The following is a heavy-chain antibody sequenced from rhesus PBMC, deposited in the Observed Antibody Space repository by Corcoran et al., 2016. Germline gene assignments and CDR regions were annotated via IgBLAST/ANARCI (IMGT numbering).Heavy chain of an antibody. CDR3: ASDGEYLDWLLSY. J-gene: IGHJ4*01. Sequence: QLQLQESGPGLVKPSETLSVTCAVSGGSISSSYWSWIRQAPGKGLEWIGYIYGMGSSTNYNPSLKSRVTLSVDTSKNQLSLKLSSVTAADTAVYYCASDGEYLDWLLSYWGQGVLVTVSS. D-gene: IGHD3-3*01. V-gene: IGHV4-169*02. CDR2: IYGMGSST. CDR1: GGSISSSY.